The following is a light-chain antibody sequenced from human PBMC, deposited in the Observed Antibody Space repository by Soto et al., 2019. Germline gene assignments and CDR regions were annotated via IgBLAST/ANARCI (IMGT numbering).Light chain of an antibody. J-gene: IGKJ1*01. V-gene: IGKV1-39*01. CDR3: QQSYSTAKT. Sequence: DIQMTQSPSTLSGSVGDRVTITCRASQTISTYLNWYQQRPGKAPKLLIYGASSLQSGVPSRFSGSGSGTDFTLNISSLQPEDFATYYCQQSYSTAKTFGLGTKVDIK. CDR1: QTISTY. CDR2: GAS.